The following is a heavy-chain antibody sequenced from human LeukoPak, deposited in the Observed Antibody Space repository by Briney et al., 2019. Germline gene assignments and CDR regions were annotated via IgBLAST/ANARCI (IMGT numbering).Heavy chain of an antibody. CDR3: ARGYDYGDYVVDY. CDR2: ISSSSSYI. CDR1: GFTFSSYS. D-gene: IGHD4-17*01. V-gene: IGHV3-21*01. J-gene: IGHJ4*02. Sequence: GGSLRLSCAASGFTFSSYSMNWVRQAPGKGLEWVSSISSSSSYIYYADSVKGRFTISRDNAKNSLYLQMNSLRAEDMAVYYCARGYDYGDYVVDYWGQGTLVTVSS.